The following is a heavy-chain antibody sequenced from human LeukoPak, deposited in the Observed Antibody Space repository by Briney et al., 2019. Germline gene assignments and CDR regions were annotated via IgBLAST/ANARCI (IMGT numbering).Heavy chain of an antibody. V-gene: IGHV3-72*01. CDR2: ITNKPNGYST. Sequence: GGSLRLSCAASGFTFSDHYMDWVRQAPGKGLEWVGRITNKPNGYSTDYATYVKGRFTISRDDSENSVYLQMNSLKTNDTAMYYCARSTRGSLDYWGQGTLVTVSS. D-gene: IGHD3-10*01. CDR3: ARSTRGSLDY. J-gene: IGHJ4*02. CDR1: GFTFSDHY.